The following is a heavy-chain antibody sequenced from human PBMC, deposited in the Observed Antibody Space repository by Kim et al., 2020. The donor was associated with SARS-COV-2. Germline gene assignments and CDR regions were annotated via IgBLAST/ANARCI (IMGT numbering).Heavy chain of an antibody. D-gene: IGHD3-10*01. J-gene: IGHJ6*02. CDR2: INAGNGNT. CDR3: ARDGFWRFGELFDAMDV. CDR1: GYTFTSYA. Sequence: ASVKVSCKASGYTFTSYAMHLVRQAPGQRLEWMGGINAGNGNTKYSQKFQGRVTITRHTSASTAYMELSSLRSEDTAVYYCARDGFWRFGELFDAMDVWGQGTTVTVSS. V-gene: IGHV1-3*01.